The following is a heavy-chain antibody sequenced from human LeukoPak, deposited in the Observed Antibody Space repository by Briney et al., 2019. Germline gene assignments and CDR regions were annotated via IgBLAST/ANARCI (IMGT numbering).Heavy chain of an antibody. J-gene: IGHJ3*02. D-gene: IGHD1-14*01. CDR2: ISSGGNT. Sequence: GGSLRLSCKVSGFTVSSNSWSWVRQAPGKGLEWVSFISSGGNTDHSDSVKGRFTISRDNSKNTLYLQMNSLRAEDMALYYCAKDIQRYTDAFDIWGQGTMVTVSS. CDR1: GFTVSSNS. CDR3: AKDIQRYTDAFDI. V-gene: IGHV3-53*05.